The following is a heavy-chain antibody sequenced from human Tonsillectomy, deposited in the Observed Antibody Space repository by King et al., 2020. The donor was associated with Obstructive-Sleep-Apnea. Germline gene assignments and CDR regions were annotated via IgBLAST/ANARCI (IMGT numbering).Heavy chain of an antibody. J-gene: IGHJ5*02. CDR1: GDSFSTYH. Sequence: QLQESGPGLVKPSETLSLTCSVSGDSFSTYHWSWIRQSPGKGLEWIGYIYYSGTTYSNPSLKSRVTISVDTSKNQFSLKVTSVTAADTAVYYCARGPLSSGYTWFDPWGQGTLVTVSS. V-gene: IGHV4-59*01. D-gene: IGHD3-22*01. CDR3: ARGPLSSGYTWFDP. CDR2: IYYSGTT.